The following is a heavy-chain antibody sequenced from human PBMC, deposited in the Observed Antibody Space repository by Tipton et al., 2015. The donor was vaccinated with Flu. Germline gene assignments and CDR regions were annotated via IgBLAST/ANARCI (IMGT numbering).Heavy chain of an antibody. Sequence: QLVQSGAEVKKPGASVKVSCKASGYTFTGYHMHWVRQAPGQGLEWMGWINPNSGATNYAQKFQGRVAMTRDTSISTAYMELSRLRSDDTAVYYCARASGWLLDYWGQGTLVTVSS. CDR2: INPNSGAT. CDR3: ARASGWLLDY. CDR1: GYTFTGYH. D-gene: IGHD6-19*01. J-gene: IGHJ4*02. V-gene: IGHV1-2*02.